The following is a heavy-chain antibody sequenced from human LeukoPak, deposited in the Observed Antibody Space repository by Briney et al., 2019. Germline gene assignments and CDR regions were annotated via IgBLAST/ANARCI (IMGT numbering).Heavy chain of an antibody. V-gene: IGHV3-23*01. J-gene: IGHJ4*02. CDR2: ISGSGGST. CDR3: AKTSVSFPLWFGELLPYLDY. CDR1: GFTFSSYA. D-gene: IGHD3-10*01. Sequence: QPGGSLRLSCAASGFTFSSYAMSWVRQAPGKGLEWVSAISGSGGSTYYADSVKGRFTISRDNSKNTLYLQMNSLRAEDTAVYYCAKTSVSFPLWFGELLPYLDYWGQGTLVTVSS.